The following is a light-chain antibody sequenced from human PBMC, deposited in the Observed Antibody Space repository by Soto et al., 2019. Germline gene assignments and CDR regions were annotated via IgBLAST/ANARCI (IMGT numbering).Light chain of an antibody. CDR1: SSDVGSYNR. V-gene: IGLV2-18*02. Sequence: QSVLTQPPSVSGSPGQSVAISCTGTSSDVGSYNRVSWYQQPPGTAPKLIISEVSNRPSGVPDRFSGSKSGNTASLTISGLQAEDDADYYCSSFTTSDTYVFGPGTKVTV. J-gene: IGLJ1*01. CDR2: EVS. CDR3: SSFTTSDTYV.